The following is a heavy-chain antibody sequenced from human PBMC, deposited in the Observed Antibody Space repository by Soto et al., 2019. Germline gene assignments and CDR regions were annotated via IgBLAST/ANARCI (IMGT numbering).Heavy chain of an antibody. D-gene: IGHD3-16*01. J-gene: IGHJ4*02. Sequence: SETLSLTCTVCGGSISPFYWSWVRQPPGKGLEWIGYLYYSDNTNYNPSLKSRVTISVDASKNQVSLRLTSVTAADTAVYYCARVGGVADRTFDYSGQRTVVAVCS. CDR2: LYYSDNT. CDR3: ARVGGVADRTFDY. CDR1: GGSISPFY. V-gene: IGHV4-59*01.